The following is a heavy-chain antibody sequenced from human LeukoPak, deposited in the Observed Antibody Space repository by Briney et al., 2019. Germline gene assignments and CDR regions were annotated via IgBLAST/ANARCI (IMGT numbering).Heavy chain of an antibody. J-gene: IGHJ3*02. CDR1: GDSLSNYY. V-gene: IGHV4-59*01. D-gene: IGHD5-24*01. Sequence: SETLSLTCTDSGDSLSNYYWSWIRQPPGKGLEWIGYIYYSESTNYNPSLKSRVTISTDTSKSQFSLNLRSVTAEDTGIYYCARDMGDGYNCAFDIWGQGTMVTVSS. CDR2: IYYSEST. CDR3: ARDMGDGYNCAFDI.